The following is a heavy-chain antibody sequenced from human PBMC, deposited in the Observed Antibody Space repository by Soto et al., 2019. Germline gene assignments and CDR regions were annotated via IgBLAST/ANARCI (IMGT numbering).Heavy chain of an antibody. V-gene: IGHV1-69*09. J-gene: IGHJ4*02. CDR1: GDTVSSYG. D-gene: IGHD3-10*01. CDR2: ILPILGTT. Sequence: QVHLVQSGAEVKKPGSSVKVSCKTSGDTVSSYGISWVRQVPGQGLEWMGTILPILGTTNYAQKFQDTITLTTDYSTSTAYMELASLTSEDTAVYFFATDRALRGFDYWGQGTLVTVSS. CDR3: ATDRALRGFDY.